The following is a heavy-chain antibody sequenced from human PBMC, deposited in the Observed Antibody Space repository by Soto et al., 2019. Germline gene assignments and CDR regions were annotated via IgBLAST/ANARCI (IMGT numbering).Heavy chain of an antibody. J-gene: IGHJ4*02. Sequence: PSETLSVTWTVSGASLDSTNYYWIWIRQPPGKGLEWIGYIYYGGITYYNPSLKSRLTMSRDTSKNQFSLRLTSVTAADTAVYFCARACSSNSCYYVLDYLCQCTLVT. CDR3: ARACSSNSCYYVLDY. V-gene: IGHV4-30-4*01. D-gene: IGHD2-2*01. CDR2: IYYGGIT. CDR1: GASLDSTNYY.